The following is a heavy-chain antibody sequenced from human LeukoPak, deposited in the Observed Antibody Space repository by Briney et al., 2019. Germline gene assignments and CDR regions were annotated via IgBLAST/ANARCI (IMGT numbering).Heavy chain of an antibody. V-gene: IGHV3-30*18. CDR3: AKGDYGDYSFDY. J-gene: IGHJ4*02. D-gene: IGHD4-17*01. CDR2: ISYDGSNK. Sequence: PGGCLRLSCAASGFTFSSYGMHWVRPAPGKGLEWVAVISYDGSNKYYADSVKGRFTISRDNSKNTLYLQMNSLRAEDTAVYYCAKGDYGDYSFDYWGQGTLVTVSS. CDR1: GFTFSSYG.